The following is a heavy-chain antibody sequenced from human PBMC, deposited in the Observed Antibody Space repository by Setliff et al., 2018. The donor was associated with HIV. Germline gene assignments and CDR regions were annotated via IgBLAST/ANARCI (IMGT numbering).Heavy chain of an antibody. J-gene: IGHJ4*02. CDR3: AREWDTDMAHLDY. CDR2: ISPSGTYI. D-gene: IGHD5-18*01. V-gene: IGHV3-21*01. Sequence: LRLSCAASGFTFSSYSMNWVRQAPGKGLEWVSFISPSGTYIHYADSLKGRFTISRDNAKNSLYLQMTSLRAEDTAVYYCAREWDTDMAHLDYWGQGTMVTVSS. CDR1: GFTFSSYS.